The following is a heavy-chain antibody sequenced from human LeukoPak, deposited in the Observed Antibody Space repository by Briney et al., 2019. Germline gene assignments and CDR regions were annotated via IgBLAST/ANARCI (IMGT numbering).Heavy chain of an antibody. D-gene: IGHD1-7*01. J-gene: IGHJ5*02. CDR2: INPNSGGT. CDR3: ARPPTQYNWNYAVNWFDP. CDR1: GYTFTGYY. V-gene: IGHV1-2*02. Sequence: GASVKVSCKASGYTFTGYYMHWVRRAPGQGLEWMRWINPNSGGTNYAQKFQGRVTMTRDTSISTAYMELSRLRSDDTAVYYCARPPTQYNWNYAVNWFDPWGQGTLVTVSS.